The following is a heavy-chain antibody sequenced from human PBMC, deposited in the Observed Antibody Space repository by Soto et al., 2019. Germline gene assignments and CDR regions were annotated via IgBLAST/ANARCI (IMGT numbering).Heavy chain of an antibody. V-gene: IGHV4-59*01. CDR1: GGSISSYY. D-gene: IGHD3-10*01. CDR2: IYYSGST. J-gene: IGHJ6*03. CDR3: AREVVVTMVRGGSESYYYYMDV. Sequence: SETLSLTCTVSGGSISSYYWSWIRQPPGKGLEWIGYIYYSGSTNYNPSLKSRVTISVDTSKNQFSLKLSSVTAADTAVYYCAREVVVTMVRGGSESYYYYMDVWGKGTTVTVSS.